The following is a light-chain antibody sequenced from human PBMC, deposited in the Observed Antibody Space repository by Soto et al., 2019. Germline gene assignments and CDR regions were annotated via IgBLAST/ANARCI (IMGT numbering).Light chain of an antibody. Sequence: QRAPLSCRASQGVRRSYLAWYQQKPGQAPRLIIYGTSSRATGIPDRFSGSGSGTDFPITIIRMQSEDCAVYYCQRYNDPPVTFGRGTRLEIK. CDR1: QGVRRSY. CDR2: GTS. J-gene: IGKJ5*01. CDR3: QRYNDPPVT. V-gene: IGKV3-20*01.